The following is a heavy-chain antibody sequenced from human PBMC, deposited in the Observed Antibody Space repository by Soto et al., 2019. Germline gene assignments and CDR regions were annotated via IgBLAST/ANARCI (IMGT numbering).Heavy chain of an antibody. CDR2: INHSGST. D-gene: IGHD5-12*01. CDR3: ARGAVEMATICYYDY. CDR1: GGSFSGYY. Sequence: KPSETLSLTCAVYGGSFSGYYWSWIRQPPGKGLEWIGEINHSGSTNYNPSLKSRVTISVDTSKNQFSLKLSSVTAADTAVYYCARGAVEMATICYYDYWGQGTLVTVSS. V-gene: IGHV4-34*01. J-gene: IGHJ4*02.